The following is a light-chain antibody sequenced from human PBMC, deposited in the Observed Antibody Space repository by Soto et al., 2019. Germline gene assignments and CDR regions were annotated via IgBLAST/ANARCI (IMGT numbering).Light chain of an antibody. CDR1: SSNIGARYG. Sequence: QSVLTQPPSVSGAPGQSVTISCTGSSSNIGARYGVHWYRQLPGTAPKLLIYRDSNRPSGVPDRFSGSKSGTSASLAITGLQADDEADYYCQSYDISLSGWVFGGGTKLTVL. J-gene: IGLJ3*02. CDR3: QSYDISLSGWV. CDR2: RDS. V-gene: IGLV1-40*01.